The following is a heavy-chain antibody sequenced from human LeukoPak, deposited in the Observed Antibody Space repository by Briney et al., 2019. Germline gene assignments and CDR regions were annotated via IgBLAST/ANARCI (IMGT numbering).Heavy chain of an antibody. Sequence: GESLNIGDKPSGYSVHTFFLCGPPQMPGKGLEWMGIIYPGDSDTRYSPSFQGQVTISADKSISTAYLQWSSLKASDTAMYYCARLGVPGGGWFDHWGQGTLVTVSS. CDR1: GYSVHTFF. CDR3: ARLGVPGGGWFDH. V-gene: IGHV5-51*01. CDR2: IYPGDSDT. J-gene: IGHJ5*02. D-gene: IGHD3-16*01.